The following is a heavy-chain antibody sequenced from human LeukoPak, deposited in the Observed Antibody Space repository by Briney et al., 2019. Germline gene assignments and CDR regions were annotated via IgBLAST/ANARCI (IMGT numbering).Heavy chain of an antibody. V-gene: IGHV1-3*01. CDR3: ARVASSGLKAADY. Sequence: ASVKVPCKASGYTFTSYAMHWVRQAPGQRLEWMGWINAGNGNTKYSQKFQGRVTITRDTSASAAYMELSSLRSEDTAVYYCARVASSGLKAADYWGQGTLVTVSS. CDR2: INAGNGNT. D-gene: IGHD6-19*01. J-gene: IGHJ4*02. CDR1: GYTFTSYA.